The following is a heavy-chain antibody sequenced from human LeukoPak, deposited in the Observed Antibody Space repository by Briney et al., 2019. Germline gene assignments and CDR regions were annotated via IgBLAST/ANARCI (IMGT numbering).Heavy chain of an antibody. J-gene: IGHJ5*02. Sequence: ETLSLTCTVSGGSISSYYWSWVRQAPGKGLEWVSTIGFGDDSAYYADSVKGRFTISRDNSKNTLYLQMNYLRAEDTAVYYCAKDPTSVGGRHDWLLDSWGQGTLVTVSS. CDR2: IGFGDDSA. V-gene: IGHV3-23*01. CDR1: GGSISSYY. CDR3: AKDPTSVGGRHDWLLDS. D-gene: IGHD3-9*01.